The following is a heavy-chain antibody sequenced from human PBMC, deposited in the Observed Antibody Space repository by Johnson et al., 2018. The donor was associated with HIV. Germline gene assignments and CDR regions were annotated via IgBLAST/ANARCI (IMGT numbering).Heavy chain of an antibody. CDR2: ISWDGGST. CDR1: GFTFDDYA. V-gene: IGHV3-43D*03. CDR3: ATLYSSGSHFDAFDI. J-gene: IGHJ3*02. Sequence: VQLVESGGVVVQPGGSLRLSCAASGFTFDDYAMHWVRQAPGKGLEWVSLISWDGGSTYYADSVEGRFTISRDNPKNALYLQMNSLRAEDTAVYYCATLYSSGSHFDAFDIWGQGTMVTVSS. D-gene: IGHD3-10*01.